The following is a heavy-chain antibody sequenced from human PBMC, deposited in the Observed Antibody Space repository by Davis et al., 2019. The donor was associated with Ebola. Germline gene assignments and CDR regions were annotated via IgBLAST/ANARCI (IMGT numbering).Heavy chain of an antibody. Sequence: ASVKVSCKASGYTFTSYGISWVRQAPGQGLEWMGWISAYNGNTNYAQKLQGRVTITRDTSASTAYMELRSLRSDDTAVYYCARDITMVRGASYFDYWGQGTLVTVSS. D-gene: IGHD3-10*01. CDR1: GYTFTSYG. V-gene: IGHV1-18*04. CDR3: ARDITMVRGASYFDY. CDR2: ISAYNGNT. J-gene: IGHJ4*02.